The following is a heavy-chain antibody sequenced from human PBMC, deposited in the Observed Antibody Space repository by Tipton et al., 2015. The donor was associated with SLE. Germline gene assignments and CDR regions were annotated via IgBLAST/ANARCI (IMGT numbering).Heavy chain of an antibody. CDR3: ARAPRNWDYYFDY. Sequence: KFQGRVTITADESTSTAYMELSSLRSEDTAVYYCARAPRNWDYYFDYWGQGTLVTVSS. V-gene: IGHV1-69*01. D-gene: IGHD1-7*01. J-gene: IGHJ4*02.